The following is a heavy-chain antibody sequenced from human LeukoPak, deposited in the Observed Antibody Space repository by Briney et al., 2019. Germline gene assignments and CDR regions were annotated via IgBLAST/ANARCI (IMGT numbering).Heavy chain of an antibody. Sequence: ASVKVSCKASGYTFTSYGINWVRQAPGQGLEWMGWISAYNGNTNYAQKLQGRVTMTTDTSTSTAYMELRRLRSDDTAVYYCARDIRYSSGWFAPPFGYWGQGTLVTVSS. CDR3: ARDIRYSSGWFAPPFGY. D-gene: IGHD6-19*01. CDR2: ISAYNGNT. CDR1: GYTFTSYG. V-gene: IGHV1-18*01. J-gene: IGHJ4*02.